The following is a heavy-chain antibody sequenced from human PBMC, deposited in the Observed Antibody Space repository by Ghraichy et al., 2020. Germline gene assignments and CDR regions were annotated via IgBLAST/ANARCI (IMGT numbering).Heavy chain of an antibody. D-gene: IGHD2-15*01. Sequence: GGSLRLSCAASGFSVDSNYMNWVRLAPGKGLEWVSVIYSGGSTYYADSVKGRFTISRDKSKNTLFLQMNSMRAEDKAVYYCARGIGKPPGEWGQGTLVTVSS. V-gene: IGHV3-66*01. J-gene: IGHJ4*02. CDR3: ARGIGKPPGE. CDR1: GFSVDSNY. CDR2: IYSGGST.